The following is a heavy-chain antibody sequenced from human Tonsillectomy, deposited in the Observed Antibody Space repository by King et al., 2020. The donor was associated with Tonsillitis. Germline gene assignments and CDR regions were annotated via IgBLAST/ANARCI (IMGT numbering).Heavy chain of an antibody. CDR1: GFTVSDNY. D-gene: IGHD4-17*01. CDR2: LYSGGST. V-gene: IGHV3-66*01. CDR3: AGTTPNKRHYYYYMDV. Sequence: VQLVESGGGLVQPGGSLRLSCAASGFTVSDNYMNWVRQAPGKGLEWVSVLYSGGSTYYADSVKGRFTFSRDNSKNTLYLQMNSLRAEDTAVYYCAGTTPNKRHYYYYMDVWGKGTTVTVSS. J-gene: IGHJ6*03.